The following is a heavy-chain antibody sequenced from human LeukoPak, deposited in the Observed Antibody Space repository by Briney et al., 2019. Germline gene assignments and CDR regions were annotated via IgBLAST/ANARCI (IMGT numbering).Heavy chain of an antibody. D-gene: IGHD3-10*01. Sequence: PSETLSLTCTVSGGSISSYYWSWIRQPPGKGLEWIGYIYYSGSTNYNPSLKSRVTISVDTSKNQFSLKLSSVTAADTAVYYCARGSVDYYGSGRPINHPFDYWGQGTLVTVSS. J-gene: IGHJ4*02. V-gene: IGHV4-59*01. CDR1: GGSISSYY. CDR2: IYYSGST. CDR3: ARGSVDYYGSGRPINHPFDY.